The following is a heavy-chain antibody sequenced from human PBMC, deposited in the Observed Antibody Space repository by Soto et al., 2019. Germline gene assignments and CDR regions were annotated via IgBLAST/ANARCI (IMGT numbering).Heavy chain of an antibody. J-gene: IGHJ4*02. CDR2: IDPNSGDT. D-gene: IGHD5-18*01. CDR3: ARVGYSDASEALEY. V-gene: IGHV1-2*02. Sequence: QVQLVHSGAEVKKPGASVKVSCKASGYTFTGYYMHWVRQAPGQGLEWMGWIDPNSGDTNYAQKFQGRVIMTRDTSINTAYLELSRLRSDDTAVYYSARVGYSDASEALEYWGQGTLVTVSS. CDR1: GYTFTGYY.